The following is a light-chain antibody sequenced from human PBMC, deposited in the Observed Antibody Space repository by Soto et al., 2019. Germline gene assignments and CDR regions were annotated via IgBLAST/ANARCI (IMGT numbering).Light chain of an antibody. J-gene: IGKJ4*01. CDR2: AAS. V-gene: IGKV1-9*01. CDR1: QGISRY. Sequence: IQLTQSPSSLSASVGDSVTITCRASQGISRYLSWYQQKPGRAPKLLISAASTLQSGVPARFSGSGSGTEFSLTINSLQPDDFTSYFCQQYNSYPLTFGGGTKVDIK. CDR3: QQYNSYPLT.